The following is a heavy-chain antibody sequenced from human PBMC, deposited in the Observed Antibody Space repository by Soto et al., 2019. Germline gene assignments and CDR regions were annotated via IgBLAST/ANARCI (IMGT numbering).Heavy chain of an antibody. CDR3: ARGKLTDYYYYGMDV. J-gene: IGHJ6*02. Sequence: PSETLSLTCAVYGGSFSGYYWSWIRQPPGKGLEWIGEINHSGSTNYNPSLKSRVTISVDTSKNQFSLKLSSVTAADTAVYYCARGKLTDYYYYGMDVWGQGTTVTVSS. V-gene: IGHV4-34*01. CDR1: GGSFSGYY. D-gene: IGHD3-16*01. CDR2: INHSGST.